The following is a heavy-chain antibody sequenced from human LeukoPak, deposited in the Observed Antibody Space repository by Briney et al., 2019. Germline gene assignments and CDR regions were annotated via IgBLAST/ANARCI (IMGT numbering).Heavy chain of an antibody. CDR3: ARDVNHAMDV. CDR1: GVPFTSYW. V-gene: IGHV3-74*01. Sequence: AGGSLRHSCAASGVPFTSYWMHWVRQAPGKGLVWVSRISSDGTDTTYAASVKGRFTISRDNAKNTLYLQMNSLRAEDTAVYYCARDVNHAMDVWGQGTTVIVSS. CDR2: ISSDGTDT. J-gene: IGHJ6*02.